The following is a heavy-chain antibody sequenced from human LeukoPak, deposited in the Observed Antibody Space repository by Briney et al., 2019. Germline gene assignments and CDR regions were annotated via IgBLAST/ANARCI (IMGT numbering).Heavy chain of an antibody. CDR1: GGSISSYY. Sequence: PSETLSLTCTVSGGSISSYYWSWIRQPPGKGLEWIGYIYYSGSTNYNPSLKSRVTISVDTSKNQFSLKLSSVTAAHTAVYYCARETAYPIFNCGGDCYTPWYFDLWGRGTLVTVSS. V-gene: IGHV4-59*01. CDR3: ARETAYPIFNCGGDCYTPWYFDL. D-gene: IGHD2-21*02. CDR2: IYYSGST. J-gene: IGHJ2*01.